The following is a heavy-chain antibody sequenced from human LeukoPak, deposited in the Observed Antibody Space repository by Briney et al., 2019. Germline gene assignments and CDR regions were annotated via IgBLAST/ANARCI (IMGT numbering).Heavy chain of an antibody. CDR3: TSPAAITIFNYYYMDV. Sequence: RPGGSLRLSGAASGFTFSGSAMHWVRQASGKGLEWVGRIRSKANSYATAYAASVKGRFTISRDDSKNTAYLQMNSLKTEDTAVYYCTSPAAITIFNYYYMDVWGKGTTVTVSS. CDR2: IRSKANSYAT. J-gene: IGHJ6*03. CDR1: GFTFSGSA. V-gene: IGHV3-73*01. D-gene: IGHD3-3*01.